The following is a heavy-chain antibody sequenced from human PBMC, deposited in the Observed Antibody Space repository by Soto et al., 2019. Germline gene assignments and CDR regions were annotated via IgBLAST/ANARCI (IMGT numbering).Heavy chain of an antibody. CDR1: GFTFSSYG. CDR2: IWYDGSNK. Sequence: GGSLRLSCAASGFTFSSYGMHWVRQAPGKGLEWVAVIWYDGSNKYYADFVKGRFTISRDNSKNTLYLQMNSLRAEDTAVYYCARVGGTHIVVVTDTIDAFDIWGQGTMVTVSS. V-gene: IGHV3-33*01. CDR3: ARVGGTHIVVVTDTIDAFDI. J-gene: IGHJ3*02. D-gene: IGHD2-21*02.